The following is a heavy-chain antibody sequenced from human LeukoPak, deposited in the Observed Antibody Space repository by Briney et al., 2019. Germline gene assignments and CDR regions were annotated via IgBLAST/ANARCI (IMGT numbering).Heavy chain of an antibody. Sequence: SETLSLTCTVSGGSISSGSYYWSWIRQPAGKGLEWIGRIYTSGSTNYNPSLKSRVTISVDTSKNQFSLKLSSVTAADTAVYYCARDLIARWFDPWGQGTLVTVSS. CDR2: IYTSGST. J-gene: IGHJ5*02. D-gene: IGHD2-15*01. CDR1: GGSISSGSYY. V-gene: IGHV4-61*02. CDR3: ARDLIARWFDP.